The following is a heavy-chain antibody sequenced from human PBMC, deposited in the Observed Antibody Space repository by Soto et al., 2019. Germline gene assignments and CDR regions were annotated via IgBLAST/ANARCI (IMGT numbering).Heavy chain of an antibody. V-gene: IGHV3-21*01. CDR3: ARSRGRTTVTKGAFDI. CDR2: ISSSSSYI. J-gene: IGHJ3*02. Sequence: GGSLRLSCAASGFTFSSYSMNWVRQAPGKGLEWVSSISSSSSYIYYADSVKGRFTISRDNAKNSLYLQMNSLRAEDTAVYYCARSRGRTTVTKGAFDIWGQGTMVTVSS. D-gene: IGHD4-17*01. CDR1: GFTFSSYS.